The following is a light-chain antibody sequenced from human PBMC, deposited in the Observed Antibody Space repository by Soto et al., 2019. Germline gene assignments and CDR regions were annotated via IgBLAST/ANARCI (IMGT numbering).Light chain of an antibody. J-gene: IGKJ1*01. CDR3: LHYNDWPRWT. CDR1: QSVSSD. CDR2: GAS. Sequence: ERVMTQSPATLSLSPGERATLSCRGSQSVSSDLAWYQQVPGQAPRLLIFGASTRATGIPARFSGSGSGTEFTLTISSLQSEDFAVYYCLHYNDWPRWTFGQGTKVDI. V-gene: IGKV3-15*01.